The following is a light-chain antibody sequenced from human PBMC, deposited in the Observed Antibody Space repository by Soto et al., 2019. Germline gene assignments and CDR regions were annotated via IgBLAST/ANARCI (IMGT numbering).Light chain of an antibody. CDR3: QQYGRSIPIT. J-gene: IGKJ1*01. CDR2: AAS. Sequence: EIVLTQSPGTLSLSPGERATLSCRAIQSVSSSYLAWYQQKPGQAPRLLIYAASSRATGIPDRFSGSGSGTDFTLTISRLEPEDLAVYYCQQYGRSIPITFGQGTKVDI. CDR1: QSVSSSY. V-gene: IGKV3-20*01.